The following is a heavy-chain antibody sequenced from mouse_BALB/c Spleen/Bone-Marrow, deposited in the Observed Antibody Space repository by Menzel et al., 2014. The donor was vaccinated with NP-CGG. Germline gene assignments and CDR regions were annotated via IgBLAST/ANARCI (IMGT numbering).Heavy chain of an antibody. CDR1: GFTFXDYY. J-gene: IGHJ1*01. CDR3: ARFYYYGSSYFDV. Sequence: EVHLVESGGGLVKPGGSLKLSCAASGFTFXDYYMYWVRQTPEKRLEWVATISDGGSYTYYPDSVKGRFTISRDNAKNNLYLQMSSLKSEDTAMYYCARFYYYGSSYFDVWGAGTTVTVSS. V-gene: IGHV5-4*02. D-gene: IGHD1-1*01. CDR2: ISDGGSYT.